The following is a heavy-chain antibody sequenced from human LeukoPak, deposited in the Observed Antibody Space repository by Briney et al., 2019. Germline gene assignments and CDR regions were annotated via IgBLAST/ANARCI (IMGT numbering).Heavy chain of an antibody. CDR1: GYTFTGYF. Sequence: ASVKVSCKASGYTFTGYFMHWVRQAPGQGLEWMGWISAYNGNTNYAQKLQGRVTMTTDTSTSTAYMELRSLRSDDTAVYYCARDDALVATGSFDYWGQGTLVTVSS. J-gene: IGHJ4*02. CDR3: ARDDALVATGSFDY. V-gene: IGHV1-18*04. D-gene: IGHD5-12*01. CDR2: ISAYNGNT.